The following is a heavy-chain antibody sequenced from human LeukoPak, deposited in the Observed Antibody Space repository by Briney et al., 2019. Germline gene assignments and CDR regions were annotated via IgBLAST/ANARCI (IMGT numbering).Heavy chain of an antibody. Sequence: GGSLRLSCVPSGFTFSSYAMSWVRQATGKGLEWVSGISGSGRRPYYVHSVKGRFTIPRDNSMNTLFLKMNSLGAEDTAVYYCAKEAYSSGWYPYFDYWGQGTLVTVSS. CDR2: ISGSGRRP. V-gene: IGHV3-23*02. CDR1: GFTFSSYA. CDR3: AKEAYSSGWYPYFDY. J-gene: IGHJ4*02. D-gene: IGHD6-19*01.